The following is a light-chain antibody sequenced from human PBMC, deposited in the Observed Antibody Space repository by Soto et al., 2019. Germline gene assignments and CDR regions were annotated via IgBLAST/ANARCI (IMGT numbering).Light chain of an antibody. J-gene: IGLJ1*01. CDR1: SSDVGGYNY. CDR3: SSYKSSSPLYV. V-gene: IGLV2-14*01. Sequence: QSALTQPASVSGSPGQSITISCTGTSSDVGGYNYVSWYQQHPGKAPKLMIYDVSNRPSGVSNRFSGSKSGNTASLTISGLQAEDEADYYCSSYKSSSPLYVFGTGTRSPS. CDR2: DVS.